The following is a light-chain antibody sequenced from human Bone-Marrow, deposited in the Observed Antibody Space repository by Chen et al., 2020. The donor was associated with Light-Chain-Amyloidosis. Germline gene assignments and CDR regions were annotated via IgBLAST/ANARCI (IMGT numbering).Light chain of an antibody. V-gene: IGLV2-14*01. Sequence: QSALTQPASVSGSPGQSITISGTGPSSDVGGDNHVSWYQQHPDKAPKPMIYEVTNRPSWVPDRFSGSNSDNTASLTISGLQTEDEADYFCSSYTITNTLVFGSGTRVTVL. CDR3: SSYTITNTLV. J-gene: IGLJ1*01. CDR2: EVT. CDR1: SSDVGGDNH.